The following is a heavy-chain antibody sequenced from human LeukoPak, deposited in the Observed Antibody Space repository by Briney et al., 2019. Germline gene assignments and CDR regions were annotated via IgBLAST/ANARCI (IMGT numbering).Heavy chain of an antibody. Sequence: SQTLSLTCTVSGGSISRGTYFWSWIRQPAGKGLEWIGRFYTSATPNYNPSLKSRVTISVDTSRNQFSLKLSSVTAADTAVYYCARGGIPDFWGQGILVTVSS. CDR1: GGSISRGTYF. D-gene: IGHD2-21*01. CDR3: ARGGIPDF. J-gene: IGHJ4*02. V-gene: IGHV4-61*02. CDR2: FYTSATP.